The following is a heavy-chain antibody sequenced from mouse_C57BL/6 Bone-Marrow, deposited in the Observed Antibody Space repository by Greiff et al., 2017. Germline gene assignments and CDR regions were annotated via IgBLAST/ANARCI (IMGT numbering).Heavy chain of an antibody. J-gene: IGHJ2*01. CDR2: IRLKSDNYAT. CDR3: KSSWGEGVDY. V-gene: IGHV6-3*01. CDR1: GFTSSNYW. D-gene: IGHD4-1*01. Sequence: EVKVEESGGGLVQPGGSMKLSCVASGFTSSNYWMNWVRQSPEEGLEWVAQIRLKSDNYATHYAESVKGRFTITRDDSKSSVYLQMNNIRAEDTGIYYCKSSWGEGVDYWGQGTTLTVSS.